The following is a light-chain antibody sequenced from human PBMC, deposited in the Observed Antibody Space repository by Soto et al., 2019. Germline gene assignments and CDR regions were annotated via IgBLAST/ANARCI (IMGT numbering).Light chain of an antibody. J-gene: IGKJ1*01. CDR3: QQYYSYPSWT. Sequence: AIRMTKSPSSLSASTGDRVTITCRASQGISSYLAWYQQKPGKAPKLLIYAASTLQSGVPSRFSGSGSGTDFTLTISCLQSEDFATYYCQQYYSYPSWTFGQGTKVDI. V-gene: IGKV1-8*01. CDR1: QGISSY. CDR2: AAS.